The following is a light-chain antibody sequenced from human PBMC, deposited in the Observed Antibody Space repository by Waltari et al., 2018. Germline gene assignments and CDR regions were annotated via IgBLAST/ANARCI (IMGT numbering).Light chain of an antibody. CDR2: DAS. CDR3: QQYNNWPQT. V-gene: IGKV3-15*01. J-gene: IGKJ1*01. Sequence: EIVMTQSPATLSVSPGERATLSCRASPSISSNLAWYQHRPGQAPRLLIYDASTRATGIPARVSGSGSGTEFTLTISSLQSEDFALYYCQQYNNWPQTFGQGTKVEIE. CDR1: PSISSN.